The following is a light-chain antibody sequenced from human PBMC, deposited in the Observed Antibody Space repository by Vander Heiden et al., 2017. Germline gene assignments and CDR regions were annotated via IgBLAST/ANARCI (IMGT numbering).Light chain of an antibody. J-gene: IGLJ3*02. CDR1: SSDVGSYNL. CDR3: CSDAGSSTFV. V-gene: IGLV2-23*02. Sequence: HSALTHPTYVSWSPGQSITISCTGTSSDVGSYNLVSWYQQHPGKAPKLIIYEVRERPSGVSNRFSGSKSGNTASLTISGLQAEDEDDYYCCSDAGSSTFVFGGGTKLTVL. CDR2: EVR.